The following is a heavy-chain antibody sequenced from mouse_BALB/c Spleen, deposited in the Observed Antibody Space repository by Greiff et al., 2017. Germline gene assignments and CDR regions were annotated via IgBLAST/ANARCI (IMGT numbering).Heavy chain of an antibody. CDR1: GFSLSTYGIG. CDR2: IWWNDNK. Sequence: QVTLKESGPGILQPSQTLSLTCSFSGFSLSTYGIGVGWIRQPSGKGLEWLAHIWWNDNKYYNTALKSRLTISKDTSNNQVFLKIASVDTADTATYYCARGAATNYAMDDGGKGTSVTDSS. V-gene: IGHV8-11*01. D-gene: IGHD1-2*01. J-gene: IGHJ4*01. CDR3: ARGAATNYAMDD.